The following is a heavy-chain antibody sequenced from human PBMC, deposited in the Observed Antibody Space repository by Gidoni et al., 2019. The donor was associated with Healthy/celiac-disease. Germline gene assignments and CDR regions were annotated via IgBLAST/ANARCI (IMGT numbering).Heavy chain of an antibody. Sequence: QVQLVQSGAEVTKPGASVQVSCKASGYTFTSYYMHWVRQAPGQGLEWMGIINPSGGSTSYAQKFQGRVTMTRDTSTSTVYMELSSLRSEDTAVYYCARDYYDSSGLYYYGMDVWGQGTTVTVSS. V-gene: IGHV1-46*03. CDR1: GYTFTSYY. CDR2: INPSGGST. D-gene: IGHD3-22*01. J-gene: IGHJ6*02. CDR3: ARDYYDSSGLYYYGMDV.